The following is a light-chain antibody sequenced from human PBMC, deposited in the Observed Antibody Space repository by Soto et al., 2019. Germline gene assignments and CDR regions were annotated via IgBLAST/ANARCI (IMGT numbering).Light chain of an antibody. CDR3: QQLYTYPLF. J-gene: IGKJ4*01. CDR1: QGINSY. CDR2: TAS. Sequence: DIQLTQSPSFLSASVGDRVTVTCRSSQGINSYLAWYQQKPGKAPKLLIYTASTLQSGVPSRFSGSGSGTEFTLTITNLQPEDFAAYYCQQLYTYPLFFGGGTKVEIK. V-gene: IGKV1-9*01.